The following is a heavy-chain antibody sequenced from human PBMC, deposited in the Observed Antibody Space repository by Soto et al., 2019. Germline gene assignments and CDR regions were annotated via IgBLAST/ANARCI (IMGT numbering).Heavy chain of an antibody. V-gene: IGHV5-51*01. Sequence: GESLKISCKGSGYMFTSYWIGWVRQMPGKGLEWMGIIHGGDSNTRYSPSFDGQVTISTDKSINTAYLQWSSLKASDTAMYYCARRITSSTGLDYWGQGTLVTVSS. CDR1: GYMFTSYW. J-gene: IGHJ4*02. CDR2: IHGGDSNT. D-gene: IGHD6-19*01. CDR3: ARRITSSTGLDY.